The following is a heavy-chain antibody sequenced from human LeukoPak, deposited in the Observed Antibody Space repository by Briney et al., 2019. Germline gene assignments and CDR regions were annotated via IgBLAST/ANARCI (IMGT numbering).Heavy chain of an antibody. CDR2: IYYTGSI. D-gene: IGHD6-13*01. CDR3: ARAREGYSRSWYDY. Sequence: SETLSLTCTVSGGSLNRYYWRWIRQPPGKGLEWSGYIYYTGSIKYNPSLKSRVIMSVDTSKNQISLKLTSVTAADTAVYYSARAREGYSRSWYDYWGQGTLVTVSS. J-gene: IGHJ4*02. V-gene: IGHV4-59*01. CDR1: GGSLNRYY.